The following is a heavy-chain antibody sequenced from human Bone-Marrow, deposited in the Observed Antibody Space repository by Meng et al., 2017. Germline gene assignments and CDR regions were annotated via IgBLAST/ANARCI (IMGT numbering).Heavy chain of an antibody. CDR1: GFIFSSYS. J-gene: IGHJ4*02. CDR2: ISSSSSYL. V-gene: IGHV3-21*01. D-gene: IGHD3-10*01. Sequence: GGSLRLSCAASGFIFSSYSMNWVRQAPGKGLEWVSSISSSSSYLYYADSVKGRFTISRDNAKNSLYLQMNSLRAEDTAVYYCAREFRTWFGELAMGFDYWGQGTLVTVSS. CDR3: AREFRTWFGELAMGFDY.